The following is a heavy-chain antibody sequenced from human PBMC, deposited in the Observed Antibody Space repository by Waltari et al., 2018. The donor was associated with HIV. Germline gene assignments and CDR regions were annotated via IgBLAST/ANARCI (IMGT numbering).Heavy chain of an antibody. V-gene: IGHV1-2*04. Sequence: QVQLVQSGAEVKKPGASVKVSCKASGYTFTGYYMHWVRQAPGQGLEWMGWINPNSGGTNYAQKFQGWVTMTRDTSISTAYMELSRLRSDDTAVYYCAREVFWSGYYTKGMDVWGQGTTVTVSS. CDR3: AREVFWSGYYTKGMDV. J-gene: IGHJ6*02. CDR2: INPNSGGT. CDR1: GYTFTGYY. D-gene: IGHD3-3*01.